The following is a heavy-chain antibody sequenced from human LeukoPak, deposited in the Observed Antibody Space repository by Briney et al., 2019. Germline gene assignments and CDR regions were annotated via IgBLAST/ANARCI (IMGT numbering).Heavy chain of an antibody. CDR3: ARYATSGYYGLDV. V-gene: IGHV4-59*11. J-gene: IGHJ6*02. D-gene: IGHD2-8*01. Sequence: TSETLSLTCTVSAHSISSHYWNWHRQPPGKGLEWIGSISYSGSTNYNPSLKSRVAISVDTSKNHFSLKLSSVPAADTAVYYCARYATSGYYGLDVWGQGTTVTVSS. CDR2: ISYSGST. CDR1: AHSISSHY.